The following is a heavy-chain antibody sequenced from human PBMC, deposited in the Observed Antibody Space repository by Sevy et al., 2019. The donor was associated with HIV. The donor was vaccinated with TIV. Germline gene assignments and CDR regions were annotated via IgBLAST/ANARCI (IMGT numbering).Heavy chain of an antibody. V-gene: IGHV3-21*01. CDR3: VRDSSGLS. CDR2: ISRNSTYI. CDR1: GFPLRKYS. Sequence: GGSLRLSCAASGFPLRKYSMNWVRQAPGKGLEWVSLISRNSTYINYSESVKGRFTIARDNAENSLFLQMNSLGAEDTAVYYCVRDSSGLSWGQGTLVTVSS. D-gene: IGHD6-19*01. J-gene: IGHJ4*02.